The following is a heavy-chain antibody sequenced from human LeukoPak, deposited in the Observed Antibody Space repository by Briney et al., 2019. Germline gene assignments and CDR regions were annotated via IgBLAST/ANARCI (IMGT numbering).Heavy chain of an antibody. CDR2: ISWNSGTI. CDR1: GFTFDDYA. Sequence: PGRSLRLSCAASGFTFDDYAMHWVRQAPGKGLEWVSGISWNSGTIGYADSVKGRFTISRDNSKNTLYLQMNSLRAEDTAVYYCAKDRSFGGYDFGYWGQGTLVTVSS. J-gene: IGHJ4*02. CDR3: AKDRSFGGYDFGY. D-gene: IGHD5-12*01. V-gene: IGHV3-9*01.